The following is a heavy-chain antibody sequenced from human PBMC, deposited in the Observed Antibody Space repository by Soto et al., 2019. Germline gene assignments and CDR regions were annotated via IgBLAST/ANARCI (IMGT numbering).Heavy chain of an antibody. Sequence: QIHLVQSGGEVKKPGASVKVSCKTSGYTFTTYGISWVRQAPGQGLEWMGWITPFNDNTNYAQNLQGRVTMPPDKSKHQANWERRRRHSDQTAWDYCGKTNKADYAPPLTTGGRGTLATV. J-gene: IGHJ4*02. CDR1: GYTFTTYG. CDR3: GKTNKADYAPPLTT. V-gene: IGHV1-18*01. CDR2: ITPFNDNT. D-gene: IGHD4-17*01.